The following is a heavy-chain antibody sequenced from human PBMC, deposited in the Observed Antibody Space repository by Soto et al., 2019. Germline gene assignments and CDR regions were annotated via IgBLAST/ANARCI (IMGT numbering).Heavy chain of an antibody. CDR3: ARGFIAEAANWFDP. J-gene: IGHJ5*02. Sequence: QVQLQQWGAGLLKPSETLSLTCGVYGGSFSGCYWSWIRQPPREGMEWIGEINHSGSTNYNPSLKSRVTISVDTSKNQFSLKLSSVTAADTAVYYCARGFIAEAANWFDPWGQGTLVTVSS. CDR2: INHSGST. D-gene: IGHD6-19*01. V-gene: IGHV4-34*01. CDR1: GGSFSGCY.